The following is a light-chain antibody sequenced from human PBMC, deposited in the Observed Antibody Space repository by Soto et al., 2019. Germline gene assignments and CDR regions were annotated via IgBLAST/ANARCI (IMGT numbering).Light chain of an antibody. V-gene: IGKV1-39*01. CDR1: QSISRF. CDR2: AAS. CDR3: QQSYSTLSLT. J-gene: IGKJ4*01. Sequence: DIPMTQSPSSLSASVGDRVTITCRATQSISRFLNWYQQKPGRAPKLLIYAASSLQSGVTSRFSGSGSGTDFTLTISSLQPEEFATYYCQQSYSTLSLTFGGGTKVEI.